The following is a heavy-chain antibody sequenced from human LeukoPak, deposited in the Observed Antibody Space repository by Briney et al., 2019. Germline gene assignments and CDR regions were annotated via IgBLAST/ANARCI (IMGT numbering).Heavy chain of an antibody. D-gene: IGHD6-25*01. CDR2: ICYSGST. V-gene: IGHV4-39*01. J-gene: IGHJ4*02. CDR3: ARRGSGGSEFDY. CDR1: GGSISSSSYY. Sequence: PSETLSLTCTVSGGSISSSSYYWGWIRQPPGKGLEWIGSICYSGSTYYNPSLKSRVTISVDTSKNQFSLKLSSVTAADTAVYYCARRGSGGSEFDYWGQGTLVTVSS.